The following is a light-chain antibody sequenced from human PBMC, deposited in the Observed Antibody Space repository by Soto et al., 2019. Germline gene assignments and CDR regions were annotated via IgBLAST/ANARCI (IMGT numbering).Light chain of an antibody. V-gene: IGLV3-1*01. J-gene: IGLJ1*01. CDR2: QDS. CDR3: QAWDSSTYV. Sequence: SYELTQPPSVSVSPGQTASITCSGDKLGDKYACWYQQKPGQSPVLVIYQDSKRPSGIPERFSGSNSGNTATLTISGTQAMDDADYYCQAWDSSTYVFGTGTKLTVL. CDR1: KLGDKY.